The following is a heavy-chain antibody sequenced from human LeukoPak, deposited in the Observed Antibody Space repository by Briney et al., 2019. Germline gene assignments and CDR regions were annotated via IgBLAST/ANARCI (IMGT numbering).Heavy chain of an antibody. CDR1: GYTFTSYA. Sequence: ASVKLSCTASGYTFTSYAINWVRQATGQGLEWISSMNPNSGNTGYAQKFQGRVTMTRNTSISTAYMELSSLRSEDTAVYYCERGAGIGEDYWGQGTLVTVSS. J-gene: IGHJ4*02. CDR2: MNPNSGNT. V-gene: IGHV1-8*01. CDR3: ERGAGIGEDY. D-gene: IGHD3-10*01.